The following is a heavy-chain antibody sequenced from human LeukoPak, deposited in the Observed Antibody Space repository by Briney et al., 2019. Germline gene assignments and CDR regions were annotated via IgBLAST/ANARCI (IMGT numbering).Heavy chain of an antibody. V-gene: IGHV1-2*02. Sequence: ASVKVSCKTSGYTFTTYYFHWVRQAPGQGLEWMGWIDPRGGGTKYAPKFQDRVTMTRDTSTSTAYMELSRLRFDDTAMYYCATSPAAKVDYWGQGTLVTVSS. CDR3: ATSPAAKVDY. CDR1: GYTFTTYY. J-gene: IGHJ4*02. CDR2: IDPRGGGT. D-gene: IGHD2-2*01.